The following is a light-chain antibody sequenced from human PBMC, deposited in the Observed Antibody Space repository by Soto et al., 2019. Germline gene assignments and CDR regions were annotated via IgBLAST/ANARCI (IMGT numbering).Light chain of an antibody. J-gene: IGKJ5*01. V-gene: IGKV3-20*01. CDR2: GTS. CDR1: QSVPRSY. CDR3: QQYGSSIT. Sequence: EIALTHSPATLSLSPGESPNISCEASQSVPRSYLAWYQQKPGQAPRLLIYGTSSRATGIPDRFSGSGSGTYFTLTISRLEPEDFAVFYCQQYGSSITFGQGTRLEIK.